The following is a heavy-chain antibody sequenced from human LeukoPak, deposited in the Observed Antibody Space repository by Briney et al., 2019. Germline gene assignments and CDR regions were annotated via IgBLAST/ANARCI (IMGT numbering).Heavy chain of an antibody. CDR3: ARGASYVILTGYSYFDY. CDR1: GYTFTSYG. Sequence: ASVKVSCKASGYTFTSYGISWVRQAPGQGLEWMGWISTHNGNTNYAQKFQGRVTMTTDTSTSTAYMELRSLRSDDTAVYYCARGASYVILTGYSYFDYRAREPWSPSPQ. V-gene: IGHV1-18*01. CDR2: ISTHNGNT. J-gene: IGHJ4*02. D-gene: IGHD3-9*01.